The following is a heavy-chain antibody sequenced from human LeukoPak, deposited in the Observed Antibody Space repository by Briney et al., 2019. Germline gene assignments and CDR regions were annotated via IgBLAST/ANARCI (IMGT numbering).Heavy chain of an antibody. J-gene: IGHJ5*02. Sequence: ASVKVSCKASGYTFTGYYMHWVRQAPGQGLEWVGWINPNSGGTNYAQKFQGRVTMTRDTSISTAYMELSRLRSDDTAVYYCARGQLQRPAATFDPWGQGTLVTVSS. D-gene: IGHD6-25*01. CDR2: INPNSGGT. V-gene: IGHV1-2*02. CDR3: ARGQLQRPAATFDP. CDR1: GYTFTGYY.